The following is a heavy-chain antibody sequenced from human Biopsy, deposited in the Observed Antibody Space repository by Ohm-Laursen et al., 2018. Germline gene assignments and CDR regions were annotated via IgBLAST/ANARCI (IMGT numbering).Heavy chain of an antibody. CDR3: ATTTMDTSGWFGNYFDS. CDR2: IDYRGST. Sequence: SDTLSLTCTVSGGSISSYYWSWIRQPPGKGLEWIGYIDYRGSTKYNPSLRSRVTMSIDTSRNQFSLKLSSVTAADTAVYHRATTTMDTSGWFGNYFDSWGQGTLVTVSA. J-gene: IGHJ4*02. CDR1: GGSISSYY. V-gene: IGHV4-59*07. D-gene: IGHD6-19*01.